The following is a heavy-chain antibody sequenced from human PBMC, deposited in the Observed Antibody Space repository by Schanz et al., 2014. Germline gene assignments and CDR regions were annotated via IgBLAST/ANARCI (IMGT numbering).Heavy chain of an antibody. J-gene: IGHJ3*02. Sequence: QVQLVQSGADVKKPGSSVKVSCKASGGTFSSDTFSWVRQAPGQGLEWMGRIVPIAGITNYAQRFQGRVTITADKSSDTAYMELSSLRYEDTALYYCARGTMPGTFDIWGQGTMVTVSS. CDR2: IVPIAGIT. D-gene: IGHD2-2*01. CDR3: ARGTMPGTFDI. V-gene: IGHV1-69*02. CDR1: GGTFSSDT.